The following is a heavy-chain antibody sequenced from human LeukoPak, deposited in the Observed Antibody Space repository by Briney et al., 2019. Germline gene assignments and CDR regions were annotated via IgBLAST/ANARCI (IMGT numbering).Heavy chain of an antibody. CDR2: IYYSGSS. D-gene: IGHD3-3*01. CDR3: ARSLPGAIGAADF. Sequence: PSETLSLTCTVSGGYISSYYWSWIRQPPGKGLEWIGYIYYSGSSNYNPSLKSRVTISLDTSKNHFSLKVTSMTAADTGVYYCARSLPGAIGAADFWGQGTLVTVSS. J-gene: IGHJ4*02. V-gene: IGHV4-59*01. CDR1: GGYISSYY.